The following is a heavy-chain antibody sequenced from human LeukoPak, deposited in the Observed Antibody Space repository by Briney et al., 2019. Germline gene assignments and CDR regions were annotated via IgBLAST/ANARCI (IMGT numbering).Heavy chain of an antibody. J-gene: IGHJ4*02. CDR2: IYYSGST. CDR1: GGSISSGDYY. V-gene: IGHV4-30-4*08. Sequence: SETLSLTCTVSGGSISSGDYYWSWTRQPPGKGLEWIGYIYYSGSTYYNPSLKSRVTISVDTSKNQFSLKLSSVSAADTAVYYCARIENSFWSGSYYFDYWGQGTLVTVSS. CDR3: ARIENSFWSGSYYFDY. D-gene: IGHD3-3*01.